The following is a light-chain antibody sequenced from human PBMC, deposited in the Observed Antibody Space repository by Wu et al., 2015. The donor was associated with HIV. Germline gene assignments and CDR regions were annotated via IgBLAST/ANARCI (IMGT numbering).Light chain of an antibody. V-gene: IGKV3-11*01. Sequence: EIVLTQSPATLSLSPGERATLSCRASQSVSSYLAWYQQKPGQAPRLLIYDASNRATGIPARFSGSGSGTDFTLTINTLEPEDSAIYSCQRRRNWPSITFGQGTRLXIQ. CDR1: QSVSSY. CDR2: DAS. CDR3: QRRRNWPSIT. J-gene: IGKJ5*01.